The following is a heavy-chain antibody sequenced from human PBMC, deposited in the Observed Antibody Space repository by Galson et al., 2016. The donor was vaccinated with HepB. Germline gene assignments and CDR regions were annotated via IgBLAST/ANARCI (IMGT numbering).Heavy chain of an antibody. CDR1: GGSFSGYY. CDR2: INHSGSS. D-gene: IGHD3-3*01. V-gene: IGHV4-34*01. Sequence: ETLSLTCAVYGGSFSGYYWSWIRQPPGKGLEWIGEINHSGSSNYSPSLKSRVTISIDTSKNQLSLKLTSVSAADASVYYCARGPYDFWSDDYAGKDQTPLDYWGQGTLVTVSS. J-gene: IGHJ4*02. CDR3: ARGPYDFWSDDYAGKDQTPLDY.